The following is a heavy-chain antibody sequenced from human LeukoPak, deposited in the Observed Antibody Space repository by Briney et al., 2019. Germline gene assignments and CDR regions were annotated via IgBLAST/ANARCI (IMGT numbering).Heavy chain of an antibody. D-gene: IGHD2-15*01. J-gene: IGHJ3*02. CDR1: LGCVRRGSYS. V-gene: IGHV4-61*01. CDR2: ISYSGST. CDR3: ARLFYGGGTEYDYSALDI. Sequence: SETLSLTCTVSLGCVRRGSYSCSWIRQPPGKGLEWVGHISYSGSTNYNPSLKSRVTISEDTSKKQLSLKLSSVTAADTAVYYCARLFYGGGTEYDYSALDIWGQGTMVTVSS.